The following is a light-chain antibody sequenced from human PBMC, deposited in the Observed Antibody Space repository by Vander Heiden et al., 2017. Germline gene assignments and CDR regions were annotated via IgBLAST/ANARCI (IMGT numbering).Light chain of an antibody. Sequence: IQMTQSPSSLSASVGDRVTITCQASQDISNYLNWYQQKPGKAPKLLIYDASNLETGVPSRFSGSGSGTDFTFTISSLLPEDIATYYCQQDDNLPYFFGGGTKVEIK. V-gene: IGKV1-33*01. CDR2: DAS. CDR3: QQDDNLPYF. CDR1: QDISNY. J-gene: IGKJ4*01.